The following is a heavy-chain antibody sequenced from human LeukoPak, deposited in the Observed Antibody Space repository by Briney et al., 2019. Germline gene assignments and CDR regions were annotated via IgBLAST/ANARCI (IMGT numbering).Heavy chain of an antibody. D-gene: IGHD1-1*01. CDR2: MYTSGST. Sequence: PSQTLSLTCTVSGGSISSGSYSRSWIRQPPGQGLEYIGRMYTSGSTNYNPSLKSRVTISVDMSKNQFSLKLSSVTAADTAVYYCARLNGPIDYWGQGTLVTVSS. CDR3: ARLNGPIDY. V-gene: IGHV4-61*02. J-gene: IGHJ4*02. CDR1: GGSISSGSYS.